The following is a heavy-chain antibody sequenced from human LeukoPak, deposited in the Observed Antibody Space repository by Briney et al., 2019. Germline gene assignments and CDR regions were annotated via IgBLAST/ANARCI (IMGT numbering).Heavy chain of an antibody. D-gene: IGHD4-17*01. Sequence: SGTLSLTCAVSGGSISSSNWWSWVRQPPGKGLEWIGEIYHSGSTNYNPSLKSRVTISVDTSKNQFSLKLSSVTAADTAVYYCARRLRLNHRKDHDYGDSPDDYYYYGMDVWGPGTPVTVSS. CDR2: IYHSGST. J-gene: IGHJ6*02. V-gene: IGHV4-4*02. CDR3: ARRLRLNHRKDHDYGDSPDDYYYYGMDV. CDR1: GGSISSSNW.